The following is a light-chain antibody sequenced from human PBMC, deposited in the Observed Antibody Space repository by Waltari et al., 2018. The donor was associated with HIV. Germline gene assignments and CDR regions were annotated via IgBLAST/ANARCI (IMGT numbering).Light chain of an antibody. CDR2: EVI. CDR1: SSDVGAYNL. CDR3: CSYSGTGVV. Sequence: QSALTQPASVSGSPGQSITISCTGNSSDVGAYNLVSWYQKYPGKAPKLMIFEVIKRPSGVSDRFSGSRSGNTASLTISGLQTEDEGDYYCCSYSGTGVVFGGGTKVTVL. J-gene: IGLJ2*01. V-gene: IGLV2-23*02.